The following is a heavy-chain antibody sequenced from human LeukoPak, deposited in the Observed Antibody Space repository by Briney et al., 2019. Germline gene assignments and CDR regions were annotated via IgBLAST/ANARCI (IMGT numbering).Heavy chain of an antibody. CDR3: ARVLVYYDSSGYLDY. V-gene: IGHV4-39*07. J-gene: IGHJ4*02. CDR1: GGSISSSSYY. Sequence: SETLSLTCTVPGGSISSSSYYWGWIRQLPGKGLEWVGSIYYSGSTYYNPSLKRRVTISVDTSKNQFSLKLSSVTAADTAVYYCARVLVYYDSSGYLDYWGQGTLVTVSS. D-gene: IGHD3-22*01. CDR2: IYYSGST.